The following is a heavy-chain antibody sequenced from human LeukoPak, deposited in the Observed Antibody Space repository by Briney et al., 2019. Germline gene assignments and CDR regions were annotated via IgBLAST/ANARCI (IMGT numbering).Heavy chain of an antibody. J-gene: IGHJ3*02. CDR2: ISAYNGNT. Sequence: ASVKVSCKASGYTFTNYGISWVRQAPGQGLEWMGWISAYNGNTNYAQKLQGRVTMTTDTSTSTAYMELSSLRSEDTAVYYCARGKRDIVVVVAATGLDAFDIWGQGTMVTVSS. CDR1: GYTFTNYG. D-gene: IGHD2-15*01. V-gene: IGHV1-18*01. CDR3: ARGKRDIVVVVAATGLDAFDI.